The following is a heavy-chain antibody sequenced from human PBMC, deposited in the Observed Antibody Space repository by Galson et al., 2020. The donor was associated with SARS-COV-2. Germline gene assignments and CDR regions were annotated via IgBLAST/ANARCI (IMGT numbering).Heavy chain of an antibody. Sequence: SETLSLTCTVSGGSISSSSYYWGWIRQPPGKGLEWIGSIYYSGSTYYNPSLKSRVTISVDTSKNQFSLKLSSVTAADTAVYYCARMSWAARPAYYYMDVWGKGTTVTVSS. D-gene: IGHD6-6*01. V-gene: IGHV4-39*07. J-gene: IGHJ6*03. CDR1: GGSISSSSYY. CDR2: IYYSGST. CDR3: ARMSWAARPAYYYMDV.